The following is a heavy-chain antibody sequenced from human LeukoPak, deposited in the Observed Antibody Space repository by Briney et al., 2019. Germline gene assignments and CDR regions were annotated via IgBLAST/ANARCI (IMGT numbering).Heavy chain of an antibody. Sequence: GGSLRLSCAASGFTFSGYAMSWVRQAPGKGLEWVSAISGSGGSTYYADSVKGRFTISRDNSKNTLYLQMNSLRAEDTAVYYCANEERAAGDSFDYWGQGTLVTVSS. D-gene: IGHD7-27*01. V-gene: IGHV3-23*01. CDR1: GFTFSGYA. CDR2: ISGSGGST. J-gene: IGHJ4*02. CDR3: ANEERAAGDSFDY.